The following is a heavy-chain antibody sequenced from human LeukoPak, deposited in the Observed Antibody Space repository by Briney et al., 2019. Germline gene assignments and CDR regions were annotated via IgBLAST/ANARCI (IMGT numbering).Heavy chain of an antibody. CDR1: GFTLRSYV. Sequence: PGGSLRLSCVASGFTLRSYVMSWVRQTPGKGLEWVSAISVSGNTYHADSVKGRFTISRDSSKNTLYLQMNRLRAEDAAVYYCAKAPVTTCSGAYCYPFDYWGQGTLVTVSS. V-gene: IGHV3-23*01. CDR2: ISVSGNT. D-gene: IGHD2-21*01. J-gene: IGHJ4*02. CDR3: AKAPVTTCSGAYCYPFDY.